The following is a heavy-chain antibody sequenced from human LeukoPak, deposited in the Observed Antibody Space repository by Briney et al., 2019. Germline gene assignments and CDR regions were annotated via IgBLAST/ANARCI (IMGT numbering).Heavy chain of an antibody. Sequence: GASVKVSCKASGYTFTSYGISWVRQAPGQGLEWMGWISAYNGNTNYAQKLQGRVTMTTDTSASTAYMELRSLRSDDTAVYYCARVGTTVTTFYYYYYGMDVWGQGTTVTVSS. V-gene: IGHV1-18*01. D-gene: IGHD4-17*01. CDR2: ISAYNGNT. J-gene: IGHJ6*02. CDR3: ARVGTTVTTFYYYYYGMDV. CDR1: GYTFTSYG.